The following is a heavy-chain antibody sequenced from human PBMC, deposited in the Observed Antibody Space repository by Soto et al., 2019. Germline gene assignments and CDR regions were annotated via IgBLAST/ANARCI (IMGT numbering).Heavy chain of an antibody. Sequence: QVQLQESGPGLVKPSETLSLTCTISGASVRSGSYYWSWVRQPPGRGLEWIGYIYDTGTTNYNPSLKSRVTMSVDTFKNQFSLKLNSLTAADTAVYYCARVEDYGDYFDYWGQGTLVTVSS. CDR2: IYDTGTT. V-gene: IGHV4-61*01. CDR3: ARVEDYGDYFDY. CDR1: GASVRSGSYY. J-gene: IGHJ4*02. D-gene: IGHD4-17*01.